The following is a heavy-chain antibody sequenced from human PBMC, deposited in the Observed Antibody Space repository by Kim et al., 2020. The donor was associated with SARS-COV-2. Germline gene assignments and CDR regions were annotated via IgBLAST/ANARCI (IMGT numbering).Heavy chain of an antibody. D-gene: IGHD1-1*01. J-gene: IGHJ5*02. Sequence: QKFQGRVTMTRDTSASTAYMELSSLGSEDTAVYYCARDWEAASGTWWFDPWGQGTLVTVSS. V-gene: IGHV1-3*01. CDR3: ARDWEAASGTWWFDP.